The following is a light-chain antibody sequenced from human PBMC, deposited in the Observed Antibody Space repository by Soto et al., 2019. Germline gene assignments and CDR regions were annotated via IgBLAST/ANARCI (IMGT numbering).Light chain of an antibody. V-gene: IGLV2-14*01. CDR3: CSHTISGSGTPV. Sequence: QSALTQPASVSGSPGQSITLSCTGAYSDINNYDYVSWYRQYPGLAPQLIISEVTNRPSVISDRFSGSKSANTAYLTISGLQVEDEADYYCCSHTISGSGTPVFGGGTKLTVL. CDR2: EVT. J-gene: IGLJ2*01. CDR1: YSDINNYDY.